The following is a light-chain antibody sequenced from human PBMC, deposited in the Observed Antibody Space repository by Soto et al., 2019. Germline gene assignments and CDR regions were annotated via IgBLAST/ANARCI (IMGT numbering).Light chain of an antibody. V-gene: IGKV1-13*02. J-gene: IGKJ1*01. CDR3: KQYNSDLWT. CDR2: DAS. Sequence: IQLTQSPSSLSASVGDRVTITCRASQGISSYLAWYQQKPGKAPKLLIYDASSLESGVPSRFSGSGSGTEFTLTISSLQPDDFATYYCKQYNSDLWTFGQGTKVDIK. CDR1: QGISSY.